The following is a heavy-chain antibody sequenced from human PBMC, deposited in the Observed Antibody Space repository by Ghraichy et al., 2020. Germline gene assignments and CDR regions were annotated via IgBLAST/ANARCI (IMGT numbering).Heavy chain of an antibody. J-gene: IGHJ6*03. CDR2: IYSGWTVNT. CDR1: GFTVRSNY. CDR3: ARNLVSRYYFYFMDV. V-gene: IGHV3-53*01. D-gene: IGHD2-8*01. Sequence: GESLNISCAVSGFTVRSNYISWVRQAPGKGLEWVSVIYSGWTVNTFYADSVKGRFTISRDDSKNTLYLQMDSLRADDTAVYYCARNLVSRYYFYFMDVWGKGTAVTVSS.